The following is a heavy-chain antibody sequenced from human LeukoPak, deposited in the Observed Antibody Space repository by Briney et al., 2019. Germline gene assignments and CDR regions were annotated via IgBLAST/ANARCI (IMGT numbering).Heavy chain of an antibody. D-gene: IGHD5-18*01. V-gene: IGHV4-34*01. CDR3: ARKLDTAMVTDYYYYGMDV. CDR1: GGSFSGYY. J-gene: IGHJ6*02. CDR2: INHSGST. Sequence: SETLSLTCAVYGGSFSGYYWSWIRQPPGKGLEWIGEINHSGSTNYNPSLKSRVTISVDMSKNQFSLKLSSVTAADTAVYYCARKLDTAMVTDYYYYGMDVWGQGTTVTVSS.